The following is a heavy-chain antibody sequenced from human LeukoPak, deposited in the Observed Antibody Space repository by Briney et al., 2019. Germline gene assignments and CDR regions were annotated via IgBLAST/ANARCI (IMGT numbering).Heavy chain of an antibody. CDR2: IKQDGSEQ. V-gene: IGHV3-7*01. D-gene: IGHD2-2*01. J-gene: IGHJ4*02. Sequence: PGGSLRLSCAASGFTFSSHWMTWARQAPGKGLEWVANIKQDGSEQYYVDSVKGRFTTSRDNATNSLYLQMNSRRAEDTAMYYCARSGPYHLPPRPIDYWGQGTLVTVSS. CDR1: GFTFSSHW. CDR3: ARSGPYHLPPRPIDY.